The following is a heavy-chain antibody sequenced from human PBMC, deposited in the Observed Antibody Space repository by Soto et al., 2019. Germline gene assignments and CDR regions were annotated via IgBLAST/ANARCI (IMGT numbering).Heavy chain of an antibody. CDR2: ISTYNGDT. CDR1: GYTFTRSG. CDR3: ARDRPTSSIRARDYYYAMDV. Sequence: EASVKVSCKDSGYTFTRSGISWVRQAPGQGLEWMGWISTYNGDTNYAQKLQGRVTMTTDTSTTTAYMELRSLRSDDTAVYYCARDRPTSSIRARDYYYAMDVWGQGTTVTVSS. D-gene: IGHD6-6*01. J-gene: IGHJ6*02. V-gene: IGHV1-18*01.